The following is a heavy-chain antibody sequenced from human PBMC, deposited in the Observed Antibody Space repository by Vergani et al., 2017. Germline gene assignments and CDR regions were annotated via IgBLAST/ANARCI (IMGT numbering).Heavy chain of an antibody. CDR3: ARVNTETNGHLYYYYYMDV. CDR2: IDHTGRP. J-gene: IGHJ6*03. D-gene: IGHD4-11*01. V-gene: IGHV4-34*01. Sequence: QVQLQQWGGGLLKPSETLSLTCVVNGGSFTSYHWTWIRQSPGEGREWVGDIDHTGRPDYNPSLKSRLTMSVDKSRNQFSLTLNSVTATDTAIYFCARVNTETNGHLYYYYYMDVWVQGTAVTVS. CDR1: GGSFTSYH.